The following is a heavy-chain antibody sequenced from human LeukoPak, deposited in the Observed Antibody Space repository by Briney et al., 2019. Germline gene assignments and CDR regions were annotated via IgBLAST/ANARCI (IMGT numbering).Heavy chain of an antibody. V-gene: IGHV3-30*02. CDR3: AQDPQALRGYSYGLDY. D-gene: IGHD5-18*01. CDR2: VRYDGSNK. J-gene: IGHJ4*02. Sequence: GGSLRLSCAASGFTFSSYGMHWVRQAPGKGLEWVAFVRYDGSNKYYADSVKGRFTISRDNSKNTLYLQMNSLRAEDTAVYYCAQDPQALRGYSYGLDYWGQGTLVTVSS. CDR1: GFTFSSYG.